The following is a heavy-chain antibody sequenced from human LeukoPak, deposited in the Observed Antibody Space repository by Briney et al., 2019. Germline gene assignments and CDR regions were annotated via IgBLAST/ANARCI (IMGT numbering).Heavy chain of an antibody. J-gene: IGHJ4*02. CDR3: ARGATIFGVVTPY. CDR2: ISSSSSYI. Sequence: GGSLRLSCAASGFTFSSYSMNWVRQAPGKGLEWVSSISSSSSYIYYADSVKGRFTISGDNAKNSLYLQMNSLRAEDTAVYYCARGATIFGVVTPYWGQGTLATVSS. D-gene: IGHD3-3*01. CDR1: GFTFSSYS. V-gene: IGHV3-21*01.